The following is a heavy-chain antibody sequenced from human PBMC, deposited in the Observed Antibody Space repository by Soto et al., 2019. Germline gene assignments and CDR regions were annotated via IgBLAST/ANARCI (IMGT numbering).Heavy chain of an antibody. J-gene: IGHJ6*02. Sequence: EVQLLESEGGLVQPGRSLRLSCAASGFIFSDYAMSWVRQAPGKGLEWVSALSGSGSNTYYADSVKGRFTISRDNVKNTVSVQKNNLIAEDTAVYYCAKGGVTGTYYYAMGVWGQGTTVTVSS. V-gene: IGHV3-23*01. CDR2: LSGSGSNT. CDR3: AKGGVTGTYYYAMGV. CDR1: GFIFSDYA. D-gene: IGHD1-1*01.